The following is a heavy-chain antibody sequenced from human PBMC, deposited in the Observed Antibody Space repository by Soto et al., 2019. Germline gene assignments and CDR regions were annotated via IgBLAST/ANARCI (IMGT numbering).Heavy chain of an antibody. CDR3: ARGSTDSYPGSRIFDF. V-gene: IGHV3-23*01. J-gene: IGHJ4*02. CDR2: ITDTGGDT. Sequence: GXSLRLSSVASVITFWSRAMSGVRQAPGEGLEWVSTITDTGGDTKYSDSVRGRFTMSRDNSKKTLYLQMNNLRVEDSALYYCARGSTDSYPGSRIFDFWGRGSLVTVSS. D-gene: IGHD3-10*01. CDR1: VITFWSRA.